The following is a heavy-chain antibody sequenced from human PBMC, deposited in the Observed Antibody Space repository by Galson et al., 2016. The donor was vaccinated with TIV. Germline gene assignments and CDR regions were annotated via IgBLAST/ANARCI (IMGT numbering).Heavy chain of an antibody. J-gene: IGHJ4*02. CDR3: ARDLADNSDYYPTPFDF. D-gene: IGHD3-22*01. CDR2: ISRSDTTI. V-gene: IGHV3-48*03. CDR1: GFIFNNYE. Sequence: SLRLSCAASGFIFNNYEMNWVRQGPGKGLEWVSHISRSDTTIYYADSVKGRFTISRDNAKNSLYLQMNSLRAEDTAVYYCARDLADNSDYYPTPFDFWGQGTLVTVFS.